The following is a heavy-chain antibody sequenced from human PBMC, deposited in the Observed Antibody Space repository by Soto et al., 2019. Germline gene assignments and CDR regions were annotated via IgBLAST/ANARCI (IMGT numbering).Heavy chain of an antibody. CDR2: LYYNGST. CDR1: GGSISSSSYY. V-gene: IGHV4-39*01. D-gene: IGHD5-12*01. Sequence: SETLSLTCSVSGGSISSSSYYWGWIRQPPGKGLEWIGSLYYNGSTYYNPSLKSRVSISVDTSKNQFSLKLTSVTAADTAVYYCARQWPYDDYWGQGTLVTVSS. CDR3: ARQWPYDDY. J-gene: IGHJ4*02.